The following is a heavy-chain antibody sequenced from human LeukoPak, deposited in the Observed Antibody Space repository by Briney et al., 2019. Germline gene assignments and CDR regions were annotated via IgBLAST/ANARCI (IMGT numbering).Heavy chain of an antibody. CDR2: INIDGSST. CDR3: ARDRYDILTGYNPLGAVDI. J-gene: IGHJ3*02. V-gene: IGHV3-74*01. Sequence: GGSLRLSCAASGFTFSSYAMSWVRQAPGKGLVWVSRINIDGSSTTYEDSVKGRFTISRDNAKNTLYLQMNSLRAEDTAVYYCARDRYDILTGYNPLGAVDIWGQGTMVTVSS. CDR1: GFTFSSYA. D-gene: IGHD3-9*01.